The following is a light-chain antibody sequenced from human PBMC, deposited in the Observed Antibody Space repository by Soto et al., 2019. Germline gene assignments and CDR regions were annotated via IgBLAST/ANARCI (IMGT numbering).Light chain of an antibody. CDR1: QSVRSNY. CDR2: DAS. J-gene: IGKJ4*02. V-gene: IGKV3-20*01. Sequence: EIVLKQSPDTLSLSPGERATLSCRASQSVRSNYLAWYQQKPGQAPRFLIYDASSRATGIPDRFSGSGSGTDFTLTISRREPEDFAVYYCQQYGSTPLTVGGGPKVDIK. CDR3: QQYGSTPLT.